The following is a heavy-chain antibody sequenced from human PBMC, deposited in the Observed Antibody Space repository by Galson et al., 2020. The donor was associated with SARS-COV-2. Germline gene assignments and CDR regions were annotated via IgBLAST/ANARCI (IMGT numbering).Heavy chain of an antibody. V-gene: IGHV4-39*01. Sequence: ETSETLSLTCAVSGDSLSSNRYYWDWICQTPGKGLEWIGSIHYGGTTYYIPSLKSRATLSVDTSKDQFSLKLTSVTGADTDVYYCARRGGTKWDYWGQGILVTVSS. J-gene: IGHJ4*02. D-gene: IGHD3-16*01. CDR1: GDSLSSNRYY. CDR3: ARRGGTKWDY. CDR2: IHYGGTT.